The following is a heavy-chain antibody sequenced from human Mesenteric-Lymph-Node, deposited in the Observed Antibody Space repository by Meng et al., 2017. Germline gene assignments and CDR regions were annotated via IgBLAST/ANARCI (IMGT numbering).Heavy chain of an antibody. CDR1: GFTFSSYG. CDR2: IWYDGSNK. D-gene: IGHD4-23*01. CDR3: AREETGGPNDY. V-gene: IGHV3-33*01. Sequence: GESLKISCAASGFTFSSYGMHWVRQAPGKGLEWVAVIWYDGSNKYYADSVKGRFTISRDNSKNTLYLQMSSLRAEDTAVYYCAREETGGPNDYWGQGTLVTVSS. J-gene: IGHJ4*02.